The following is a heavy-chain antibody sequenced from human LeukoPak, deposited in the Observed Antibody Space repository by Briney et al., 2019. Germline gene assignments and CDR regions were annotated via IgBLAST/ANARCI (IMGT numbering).Heavy chain of an antibody. J-gene: IGHJ3*02. CDR1: GYTFTVYY. CDR2: INPNSGGT. Sequence: ASVKVSFKASGYTFTVYYMHWVRQAPGQGLEWMGWINPNSGGTNYAQKFQGRVTMNRDTSISTAYMELSRLRSDDTAVYYCARDRTYYYDSSGYPDDAFDIWGQGTMVTVSS. D-gene: IGHD3-22*01. CDR3: ARDRTYYYDSSGYPDDAFDI. V-gene: IGHV1-2*02.